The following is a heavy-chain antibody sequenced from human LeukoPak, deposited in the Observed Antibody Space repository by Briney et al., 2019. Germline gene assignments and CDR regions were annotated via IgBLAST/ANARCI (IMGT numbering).Heavy chain of an antibody. J-gene: IGHJ4*02. D-gene: IGHD2-15*01. CDR3: AGPSRPYCSGGSCYPDLGY. CDR1: GFTFSSYA. CDR2: ISYDGSNK. V-gene: IGHV3-30-3*01. Sequence: PGGSLRLPCAASGFTFSSYAMHWVRQAPGKGLEWVAVISYDGSNKYYADSVKGRFTISRDNSKNTLYLQMNSLRAEDTAVYYCAGPSRPYCSGGSCYPDLGYWGQGTLVTVSS.